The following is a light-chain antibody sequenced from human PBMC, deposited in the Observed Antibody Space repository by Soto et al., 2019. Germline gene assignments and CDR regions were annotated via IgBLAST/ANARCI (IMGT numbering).Light chain of an antibody. CDR2: GAS. CDR3: HQYGISPGT. CDR1: QSVTSNY. J-gene: IGKJ1*01. Sequence: EIVLTQSPGTLSSSPGERVTLSCGASQSVTSNYLAWYQQKPGQSPRLLIFGASIRDTGLPDRFSGGGSGGDFTLTISRLEPEDSAVYYCHQYGISPGTFGQGTKVDIK. V-gene: IGKV3-20*01.